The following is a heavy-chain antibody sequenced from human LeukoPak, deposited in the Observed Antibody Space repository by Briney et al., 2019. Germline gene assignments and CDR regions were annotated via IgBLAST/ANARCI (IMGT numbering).Heavy chain of an antibody. D-gene: IGHD3-3*01. CDR3: ARVGRITIFGVVRTWFDY. CDR1: GGSISSSSHY. Sequence: SETLSLTCTVSGGSISSSSHYRGWIRQPPGKGLEWIGSIYYSGSTYYNPSLKSRVTISVDTSKNQFSLKMSSVTAADTAVYYCARVGRITIFGVVRTWFDYWGQGTLVTVSS. J-gene: IGHJ4*02. V-gene: IGHV4-39*07. CDR2: IYYSGST.